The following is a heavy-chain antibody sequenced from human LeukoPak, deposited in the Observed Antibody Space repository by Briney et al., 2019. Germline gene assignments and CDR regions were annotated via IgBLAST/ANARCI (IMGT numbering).Heavy chain of an antibody. CDR1: GFTFTSSA. D-gene: IGHD3-3*01. CDR2: ISSGGTP. CDR3: AKVSDYDFWSGGISAIYFGY. J-gene: IGHJ4*02. Sequence: GGSLRLSCGASGFTFTSSAMTWVRQAPGKGLEWVSAISSGGTPYYAASVRGRFIIPRDTSTNTLYLQVKSLTAEDTAVYYCAKVSDYDFWSGGISAIYFGYWGQGTLVTVSS. V-gene: IGHV3-23*01.